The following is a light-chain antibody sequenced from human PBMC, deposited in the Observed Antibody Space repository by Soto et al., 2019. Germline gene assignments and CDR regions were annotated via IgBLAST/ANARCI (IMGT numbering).Light chain of an antibody. CDR2: AVR. J-gene: IGLJ3*02. CDR1: NSDVGRYNS. Sequence: QSTLTQPHSVSGSPGQSVTISCTGTNSDVGRYNSVSWYQQLPGKAPQLIISAVRQRPSGVPDRFSGSKSGNTASPTISGLQTDDEADYFCFSYTANDNWVFGGGTKVTV. V-gene: IGLV2-11*01. CDR3: FSYTANDNWV.